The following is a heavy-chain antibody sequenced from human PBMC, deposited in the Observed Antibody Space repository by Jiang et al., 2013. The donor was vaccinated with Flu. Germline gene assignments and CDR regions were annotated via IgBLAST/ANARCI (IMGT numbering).Heavy chain of an antibody. J-gene: IGHJ4*02. CDR2: MNPNNGGT. D-gene: IGHD1-1*01. CDR1: GYTFTDYF. Sequence: GAEVKKPGASVKVSCKASGYTFTDYFMHWVRKAPGQAFEWMGWMNPNNGGTNSAQKFLGRVTMTRDTSVSTGYMELSGLTSDDTAVYYCARDLERRHWDVLPTGFWGQGTLVTVSS. CDR3: ARDLERRHWDVLPTGF. V-gene: IGHV1-2*02.